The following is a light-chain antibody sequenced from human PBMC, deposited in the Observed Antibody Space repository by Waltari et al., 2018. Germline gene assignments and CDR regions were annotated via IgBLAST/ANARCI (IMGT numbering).Light chain of an antibody. V-gene: IGKV3-20*01. Sequence: EVVLTQSPGTLSLSPGESATLSCRTSESVRRALIWYQQKPGQAPRLLIYDSSTRATGVPNRVSGSGFGTDFSLTISRLEPEDFAVYYCQHNVRLPVTFGQGTRVEIK. CDR3: QHNVRLPVT. CDR1: ESVRRA. J-gene: IGKJ1*01. CDR2: DSS.